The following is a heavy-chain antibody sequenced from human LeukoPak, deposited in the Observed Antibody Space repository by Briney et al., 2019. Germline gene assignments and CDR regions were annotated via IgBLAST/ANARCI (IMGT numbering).Heavy chain of an antibody. D-gene: IGHD1-26*01. J-gene: IGHJ4*02. CDR1: GFTFSSYG. CDR3: APEGVGAPS. V-gene: IGHV3-30*03. CDR2: ISYDGSNK. Sequence: PGGSLRLSCAASGFTFSSYGMHWVRQAPGKGLEWVAVISYDGSNKYYADSVKGRFTISRDNAKNSLYLQMNSLRAEDTAVYYCAPEGVGAPSWGQGTLVTVSS.